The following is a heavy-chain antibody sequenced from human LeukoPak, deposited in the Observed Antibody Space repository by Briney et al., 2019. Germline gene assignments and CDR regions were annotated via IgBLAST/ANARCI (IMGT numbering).Heavy chain of an antibody. J-gene: IGHJ4*02. CDR3: ARGSGWYEFFDY. CDR1: GFTFRSYW. Sequence: GGSLRLSCAASGFTFRSYWMSWVRQAPGKGLEWVANIKQDGSEKNYVDSVKGRFTISRDNAKNSMSLQMNSLRAEDTAVYYCARGSGWYEFFDYWGQGTLVTVSS. CDR2: IKQDGSEK. V-gene: IGHV3-7*01. D-gene: IGHD6-19*01.